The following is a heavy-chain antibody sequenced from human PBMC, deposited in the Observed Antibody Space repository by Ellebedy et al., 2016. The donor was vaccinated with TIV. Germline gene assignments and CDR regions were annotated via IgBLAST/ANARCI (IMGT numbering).Heavy chain of an antibody. D-gene: IGHD2-2*01. Sequence: GESLKISXGASGFTFSSYGIHWVRQAPGKGLEWVALISYDGTYKYHADSVKGRFTISRDNSRNTLYLQMNSLRANDTAIYYCAKDVRYQYCSSTSCYFDYLDPWGQGTLVTVSS. CDR2: ISYDGTYK. CDR3: AKDVRYQYCSSTSCYFDYLDP. CDR1: GFTFSSYG. V-gene: IGHV3-30*18. J-gene: IGHJ5*02.